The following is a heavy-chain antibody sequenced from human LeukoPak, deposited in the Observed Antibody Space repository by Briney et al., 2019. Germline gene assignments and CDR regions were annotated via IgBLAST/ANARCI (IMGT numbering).Heavy chain of an antibody. J-gene: IGHJ4*02. CDR1: GFTFSSYG. CDR2: VSCDGNNKYDGNNK. CDR3: ARGLGCSSGWSRGYFDY. V-gene: IGHV3-30*19. D-gene: IGHD6-19*01. Sequence: PGGSLRLSCAASGFTFSSYGIHWVRQAPGKGLEWVAVVSCDGNNKYDGNNKYYADSVKGLFTISRDNSKNTLYLQVNSLRVEDTAVYYCARGLGCSSGWSRGYFDYWGQGTLVTVSS.